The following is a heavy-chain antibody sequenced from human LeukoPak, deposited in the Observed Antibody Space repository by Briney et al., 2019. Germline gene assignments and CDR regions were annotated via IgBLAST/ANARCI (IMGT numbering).Heavy chain of an antibody. J-gene: IGHJ3*01. D-gene: IGHD3-10*01. CDR1: GGSISSYY. Sequence: SETLSLTCTVSGGSISSYYRSWIRQPPGKGLEWIGYIYYSGSTNYNPSLKSRVTISVDTSKNQFSLRLNSVTAADTAVYYCARDIYGSGSYWGQGTMVTVSS. CDR3: ARDIYGSGSY. CDR2: IYYSGST. V-gene: IGHV4-59*01.